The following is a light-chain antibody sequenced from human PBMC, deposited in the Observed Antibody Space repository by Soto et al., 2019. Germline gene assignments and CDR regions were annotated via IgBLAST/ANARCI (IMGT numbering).Light chain of an antibody. J-gene: IGKJ4*01. CDR2: GVS. CDR3: QQYFSPPLT. Sequence: EVVLTQSPGTLSLSPGESATLSCRASQSVSSNYLAWYQQKPGQAPRLLIYGVSTRATGIPDRFSGSGSGTDFSLTISRLEPEDFALYYCQQYFSPPLTFGGGTKVAIK. V-gene: IGKV3-20*01. CDR1: QSVSSNY.